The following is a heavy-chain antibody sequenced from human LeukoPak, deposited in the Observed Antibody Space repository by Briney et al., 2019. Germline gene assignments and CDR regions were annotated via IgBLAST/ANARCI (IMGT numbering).Heavy chain of an antibody. CDR3: ARGPTTVTRAFDY. J-gene: IGHJ4*02. Sequence: SETLSLTCTVSGGSISSYYWSWLRQPPGKGLEWIGYIYYSGSTNYNPSLKSRVTMSVDTSRNQFSLKLSSVTAADTAVYYCARGPTTVTRAFDYWGQGTLVTVSS. D-gene: IGHD4-17*01. V-gene: IGHV4-59*12. CDR2: IYYSGST. CDR1: GGSISSYY.